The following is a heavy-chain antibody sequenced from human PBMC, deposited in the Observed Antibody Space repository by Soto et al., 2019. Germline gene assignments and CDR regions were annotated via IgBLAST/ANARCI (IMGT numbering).Heavy chain of an antibody. D-gene: IGHD2-2*01. V-gene: IGHV3-23*01. CDR2: ISGSSGST. CDR3: AKALRYCSSTSCYPRYYYGMDV. CDR1: GFTFSSYA. Sequence: GGSLRLACAASGFTFSSYAMSWVRQAPGKGLEWVSAISGSSGSTYYADSVKGRFTISRDNSKNTLYLQMNSLRAEDTAVYYCAKALRYCSSTSCYPRYYYGMDVWGQGTTVTVSS. J-gene: IGHJ6*02.